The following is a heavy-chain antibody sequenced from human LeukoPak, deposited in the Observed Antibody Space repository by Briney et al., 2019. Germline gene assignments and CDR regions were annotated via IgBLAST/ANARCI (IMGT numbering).Heavy chain of an antibody. CDR2: ISAYNGNT. V-gene: IGHV1-18*01. CDR3: AREPYYYDSSGYPDY. J-gene: IGHJ4*02. CDR1: GYTFTSYG. Sequence: ASVKVSCKASGYTFTSYGISWVRQAPGQGLEWMGWISAYNGNTNYAQKLQGRVTMTTDTSTSTAYMELRSLRSDDTAVYYCAREPYYYDSSGYPDYWGQGTLVTVSS. D-gene: IGHD3-22*01.